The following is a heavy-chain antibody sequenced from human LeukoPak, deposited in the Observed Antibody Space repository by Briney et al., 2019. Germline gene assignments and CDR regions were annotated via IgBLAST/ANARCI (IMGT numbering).Heavy chain of an antibody. CDR1: GYSFNTYW. J-gene: IGHJ4*02. CDR2: IWPGDSDT. V-gene: IGHV5-51*01. D-gene: IGHD5-24*01. CDR3: VRCKDGYNFAFDY. Sequence: GESLKISCKASGYSFNTYWIGWVRQMPGKGLEWMAIIWPGDSDTRFSPSFQGQVTISADKSITTAYLQWSSLKASDTAMYYSVRCKDGYNFAFDYWGQGTLVTVSS.